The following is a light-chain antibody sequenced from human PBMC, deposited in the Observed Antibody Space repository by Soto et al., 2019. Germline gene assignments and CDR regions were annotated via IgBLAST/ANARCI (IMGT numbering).Light chain of an antibody. CDR3: QQRSNWPRPLT. CDR2: DAS. CDR1: QSVSSY. Sequence: EIVLTQSPATLSLSPGERATLSCRASQSVSSYLAWYQQKPGQAPRLLIYDASNRATGIPARFSGSGSGTDITLTINSLEPEDIAVYYCQQRSNWPRPLTFGGGTKVEIK. V-gene: IGKV3-11*01. J-gene: IGKJ4*01.